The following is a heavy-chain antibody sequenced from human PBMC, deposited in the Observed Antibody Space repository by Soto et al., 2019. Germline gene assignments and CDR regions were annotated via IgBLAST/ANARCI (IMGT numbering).Heavy chain of an antibody. Sequence: ASVKVSCKVSGYTLTELSMHWVRQAPGKGLEWMGGFDPEDGETIYAQKFQGRVTMTEDTSTDTAYMELSSLRSEDTAVYYCATGVYYASPPPYYYYGMDVWGQGTTVTVSS. CDR1: GYTLTELS. V-gene: IGHV1-24*01. CDR3: ATGVYYASPPPYYYYGMDV. D-gene: IGHD3-22*01. CDR2: FDPEDGET. J-gene: IGHJ6*02.